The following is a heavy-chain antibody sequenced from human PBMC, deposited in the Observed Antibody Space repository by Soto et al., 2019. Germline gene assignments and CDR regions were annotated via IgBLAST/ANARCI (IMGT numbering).Heavy chain of an antibody. CDR2: IYYSGST. D-gene: IGHD3-9*01. Sequence: SETLSLTCPVSGVSISSGGYYWSWIRQPPGKGLEWIGYIYYSGSTNYNPSLKSRVTISVDTSKNQFSLKLSSVTAADTAVYYCARHSARDMGYYYYMDVWGKGTTVTVSS. CDR1: GVSISSGGYY. CDR3: ARHSARDMGYYYYMDV. J-gene: IGHJ6*03. V-gene: IGHV4-61*08.